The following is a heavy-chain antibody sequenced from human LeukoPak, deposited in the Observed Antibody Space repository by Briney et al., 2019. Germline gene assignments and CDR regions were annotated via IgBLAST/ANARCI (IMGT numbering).Heavy chain of an antibody. J-gene: IGHJ5*02. D-gene: IGHD3-9*01. Sequence: PSDTLSLTCTVSGASISSSSYYWGWIRQPPGKGLEWIGSIYYSGSTYYNPSLKSRVTISVDTSKNQFSLKLSSVTAADTAVYYCARDGGPVLRYFDWLLTSDNWFDPWGQGTLVTVSS. V-gene: IGHV4-39*07. CDR3: ARDGGPVLRYFDWLLTSDNWFDP. CDR1: GASISSSSYY. CDR2: IYYSGST.